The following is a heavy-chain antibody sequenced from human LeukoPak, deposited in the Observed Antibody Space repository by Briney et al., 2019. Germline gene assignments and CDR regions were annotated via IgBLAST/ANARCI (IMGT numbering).Heavy chain of an antibody. Sequence: GGSLRLSCAASGFTFSSYGMHWVRQAPGKGLEWVAVIWYDGSNKYYADSVKGRFTISRDNSKNTLYLQMNSLRAEDTAVYYCARGSGIAVAALDYWGRGTLVTVSS. CDR3: ARGSGIAVAALDY. V-gene: IGHV3-33*01. J-gene: IGHJ4*02. CDR1: GFTFSSYG. D-gene: IGHD6-19*01. CDR2: IWYDGSNK.